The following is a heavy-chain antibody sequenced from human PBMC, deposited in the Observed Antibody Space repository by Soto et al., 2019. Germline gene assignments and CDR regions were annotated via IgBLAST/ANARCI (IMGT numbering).Heavy chain of an antibody. D-gene: IGHD3-22*01. J-gene: IGHJ6*02. Sequence: PGGSLRLSCAASGFTFSSYAMSCVRQAPGKGLEWVSAISGSGGSTYYADSVKGRFTISRDNSKNTLYLQMNSLRAEDTAVYYCAKDRDGDWLLLLDYYGMDVWGQGTTVTVSS. CDR3: AKDRDGDWLLLLDYYGMDV. V-gene: IGHV3-23*01. CDR2: ISGSGGST. CDR1: GFTFSSYA.